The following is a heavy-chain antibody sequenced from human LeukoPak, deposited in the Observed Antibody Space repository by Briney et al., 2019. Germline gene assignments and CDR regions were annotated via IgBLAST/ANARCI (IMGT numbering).Heavy chain of an antibody. CDR2: IYYSGST. CDR1: GGSISSGGYY. CDR3: ARAYKILTGYYVLGAFDI. V-gene: IGHV4-31*03. J-gene: IGHJ3*02. D-gene: IGHD3-9*01. Sequence: SETLSLTCTVSGGSISSGGYYWSWIRQHPGKGLEWIGYIYYSGSTYYNPSLKSRVTISVDTSKNQFSLKLSSVTAADTAAYYCARAYKILTGYYVLGAFDIWGQGTMVTVSS.